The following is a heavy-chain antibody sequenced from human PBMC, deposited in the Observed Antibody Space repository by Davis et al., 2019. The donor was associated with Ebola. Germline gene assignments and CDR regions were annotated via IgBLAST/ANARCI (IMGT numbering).Heavy chain of an antibody. D-gene: IGHD4-11*01. CDR2: ISSGSGSI. CDR3: ARDSDDYSFDY. Sequence: GESLKISCAASGFTFSDYYMSWIRQAPGKGLEWVSFISSGSGSIYYADSVKGRFTISRDNAKRSLYLQMNSLRDEDTAVYYCARDSDDYSFDYWGQGTLVTVSS. J-gene: IGHJ4*02. V-gene: IGHV3-11*04. CDR1: GFTFSDYY.